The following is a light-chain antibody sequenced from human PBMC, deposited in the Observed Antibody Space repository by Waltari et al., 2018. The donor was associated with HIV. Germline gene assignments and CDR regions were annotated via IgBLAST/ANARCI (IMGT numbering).Light chain of an antibody. CDR3: QSYDRSLSGSFV. CDR1: SSNIGAGYD. V-gene: IGLV1-40*01. Sequence: QSVLTQPPSVSGAPGQRVTISCTGNSSNIGAGYDVHCYQHLPGTAPKLLIYGDRNRPSGVPDRFSASRSDTSASLAITGLQAEDEADYYCQSYDRSLSGSFVFGTGTKVTVL. CDR2: GDR. J-gene: IGLJ1*01.